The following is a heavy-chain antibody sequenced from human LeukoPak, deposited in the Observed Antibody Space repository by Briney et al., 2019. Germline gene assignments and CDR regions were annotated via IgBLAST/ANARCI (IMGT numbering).Heavy chain of an antibody. Sequence: SETLSLTCTVSGGSIRGYFWSWIRQPPGKGLEWIGRIYSSGSTTYTPSLQGRVTISLDTSKNQFSLKLSSVTAADTAVYYCARHYDSGSYPLDFWGQGTLVTVSS. CDR2: IYSSGST. J-gene: IGHJ4*02. D-gene: IGHD3-10*01. CDR1: GGSIRGYF. CDR3: ARHYDSGSYPLDF. V-gene: IGHV4-59*08.